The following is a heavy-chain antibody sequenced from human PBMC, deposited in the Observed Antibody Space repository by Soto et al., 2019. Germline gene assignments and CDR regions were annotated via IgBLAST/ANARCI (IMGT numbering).Heavy chain of an antibody. Sequence: QVQLVESGGGVVQPGRSLRLSCAASGFTFSTYAMHWVRQAPGKGLEWVAVISDEGGTKHYADSVKGRFSVSRDNSKNTIYLQMNSLRGEDKAVYYCVRDNWHDENLFDYWGRGSPVTVSS. CDR2: ISDEGGTK. V-gene: IGHV3-30-3*01. D-gene: IGHD1-20*01. J-gene: IGHJ4*02. CDR3: VRDNWHDENLFDY. CDR1: GFTFSTYA.